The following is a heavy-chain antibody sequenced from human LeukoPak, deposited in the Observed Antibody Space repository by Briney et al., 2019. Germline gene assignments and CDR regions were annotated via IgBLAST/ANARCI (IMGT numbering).Heavy chain of an antibody. D-gene: IGHD1-20*01. J-gene: IGHJ5*02. CDR1: GYTFTGYY. V-gene: IGHV1-2*02. CDR3: ARGRYNWNRNWFDP. CDR2: INPNSGGT. Sequence: ASVKVSCKASGYTFTGYYMHWVRQAPGQGLEWMGWINPNSGGTNYAQKFQGRVTMTRDTSISTAYMELSGLRSDDTAVYYCARGRYNWNRNWFDPWGQGTLVTVSS.